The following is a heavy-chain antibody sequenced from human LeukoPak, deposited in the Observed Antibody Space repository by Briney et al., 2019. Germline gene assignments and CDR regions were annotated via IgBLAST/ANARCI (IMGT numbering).Heavy chain of an antibody. D-gene: IGHD1-26*01. CDR2: IYYSGST. CDR1: GGSISSSSYY. CDR3: ARLEVSGSYLLGMDV. J-gene: IGHJ6*02. Sequence: SETLSLTCTVSGGSISSSSYYWGWIRQPPGKGLEWIGSIYYSGSTYYNPSLKSRVTISVDTSKNQFSLKLSSVTAADTAVYYCARLEVSGSYLLGMDVWGQGTTVTVSS. V-gene: IGHV4-39*01.